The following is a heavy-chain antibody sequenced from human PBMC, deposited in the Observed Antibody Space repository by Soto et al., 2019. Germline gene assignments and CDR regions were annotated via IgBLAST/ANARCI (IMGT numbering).Heavy chain of an antibody. J-gene: IGHJ4*02. CDR3: AKDPRDGYNYFYFDY. CDR2: KNSGGST. V-gene: IGHV3-53*01. D-gene: IGHD5-12*01. CDR1: GFSVSTNY. Sequence: PGGSLRLSCEVSGFSVSTNYMGWVRQAPGKGLEWVSMKNSGGSTTYANSVRGRFTIARDNSKNTIYLQMNSLRAEDTAVYYCAKDPRDGYNYFYFDYWGQGTLVTVSS.